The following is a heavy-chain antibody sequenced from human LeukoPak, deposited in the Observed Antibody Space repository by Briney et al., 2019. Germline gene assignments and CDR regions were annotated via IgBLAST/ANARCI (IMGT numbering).Heavy chain of an antibody. CDR3: ARDRPGIANFDI. J-gene: IGHJ3*02. CDR2: ISSSSSYI. V-gene: IGHV3-21*01. CDR1: GFTFSSYA. Sequence: GGSLRLFCAASGFTFSSYAMSWVRQAPGKGLEWVSSISSSSSYIYYADSVKDRFTISRDNAKNSLYLQMNSLRAEDTAVYYCARDRPGIANFDIWGQGTMVPVSS. D-gene: IGHD6-13*01.